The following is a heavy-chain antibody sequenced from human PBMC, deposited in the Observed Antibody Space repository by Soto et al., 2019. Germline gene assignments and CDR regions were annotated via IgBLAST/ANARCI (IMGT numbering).Heavy chain of an antibody. CDR2: LNSGGSST. D-gene: IGHD3-16*01. CDR3: TRGARGERYLAL. J-gene: IGHJ2*01. Sequence: EVQLVESGGGLVQPGGSLRLSCAASGFTFSDYWMHWVRQAPGKGLVWVSRLNSGGSSTNYADSVKGLFTISRDNAQKTVPQQLNSVRAEDTAVYYCTRGARGERYLALWGRGTLVTVSS. CDR1: GFTFSDYW. V-gene: IGHV3-74*01.